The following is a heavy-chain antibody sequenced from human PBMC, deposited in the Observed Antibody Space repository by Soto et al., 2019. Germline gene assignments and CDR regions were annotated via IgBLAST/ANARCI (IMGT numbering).Heavy chain of an antibody. CDR1: GGSISSYY. D-gene: IGHD3-3*01. V-gene: IGHV4-59*01. Sequence: QVQLQESGPGLVKPSETLSLTCTVSGGSISSYYWSWIRQPPGKGLEWIGYIYYSGSTNYNPSLKCRVTIPVDTSKNQFSLKLSSVTAADTAVYYCARAIRFLHRDAFDIWGQGTMVTVSS. J-gene: IGHJ3*02. CDR3: ARAIRFLHRDAFDI. CDR2: IYYSGST.